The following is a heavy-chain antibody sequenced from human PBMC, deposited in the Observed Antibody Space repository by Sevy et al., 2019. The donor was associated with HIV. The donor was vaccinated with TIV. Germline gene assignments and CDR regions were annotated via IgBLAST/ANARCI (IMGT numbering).Heavy chain of an antibody. J-gene: IGHJ6*02. CDR2: YDPEDGET. V-gene: IGHV1-24*01. D-gene: IGHD3-3*01. CDR3: ATIDYWSESTFYGSDV. CDR1: GYTITKLP. Sequence: ASVKVSCKVSGYTITKLPMHWVRQAPGKGLEWMGGYDPEDGETIYAQRFQGRVTMTEDTSTDTAYMELSSLRSEDTAVYYCATIDYWSESTFYGSDVWGQRTMVTVSS.